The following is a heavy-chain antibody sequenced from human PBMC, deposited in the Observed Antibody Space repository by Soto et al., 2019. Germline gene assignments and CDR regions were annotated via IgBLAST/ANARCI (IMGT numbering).Heavy chain of an antibody. V-gene: IGHV4-59*01. CDR2: IYYSGST. D-gene: IGHD6-13*01. J-gene: IGHJ4*02. Sequence: LSLTCTVSGGSISSYYWSWIRQPPGKGLEWIGYIYYSGSTNYNPSLKSRVTISVDTSKNQFSLKLSSVTAADTAVYYCARQGIAAGFDYWGQGTLVTVSS. CDR1: GGSISSYY. CDR3: ARQGIAAGFDY.